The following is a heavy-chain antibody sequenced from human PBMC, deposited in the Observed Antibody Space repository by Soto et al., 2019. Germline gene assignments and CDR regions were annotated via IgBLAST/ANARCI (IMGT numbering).Heavy chain of an antibody. J-gene: IGHJ6*03. Sequence: TSETLSLTCTVSGGSISSGGYYWSWIRQHPGKGLEWIGYIYYSGSTYYNPSLKSRVTISVDTSKNQFSLKLSSVTAADTAVYYCARDRADSSGLTYYYYYMDVSGKGTTVTVSS. CDR3: ARDRADSSGLTYYYYYMDV. CDR1: GGSISSGGYY. CDR2: IYYSGST. D-gene: IGHD3-22*01. V-gene: IGHV4-31*03.